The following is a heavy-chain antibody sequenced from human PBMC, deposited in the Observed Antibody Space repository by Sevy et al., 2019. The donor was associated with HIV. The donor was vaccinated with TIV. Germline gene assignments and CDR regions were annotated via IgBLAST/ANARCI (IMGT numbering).Heavy chain of an antibody. Sequence: SETLSLTCTVSGGTISSGDYYWSGIRQPPGKGREWIGYIYYSGSTYYNPSLKSRVTISVDTSKNQFSLKLSSVTAADTAVYYCARGLVFSENWFDPWGQGTLVTVSS. CDR2: IYYSGST. J-gene: IGHJ5*02. CDR3: ARGLVFSENWFDP. D-gene: IGHD2-2*01. V-gene: IGHV4-30-4*01. CDR1: GGTISSGDYY.